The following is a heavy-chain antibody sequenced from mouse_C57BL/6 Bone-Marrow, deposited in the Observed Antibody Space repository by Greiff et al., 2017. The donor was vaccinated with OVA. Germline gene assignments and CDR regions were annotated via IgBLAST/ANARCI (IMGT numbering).Heavy chain of an antibody. CDR1: GFTFSDYY. J-gene: IGHJ2*01. V-gene: IGHV5-16*01. CDR2: INYDGSST. D-gene: IGHD1-1*01. CDR3: AREEYGRDYFDY. Sequence: DVKLVESEGGLVQPGSSMKLSCTASGFTFSDYYMAWVRQVPEKGLEWVANINYDGSSTYYLDSLKSRFIISRDNAKNILYLQMSSLKSEDTATYYCAREEYGRDYFDYWGQGTTLTVSS.